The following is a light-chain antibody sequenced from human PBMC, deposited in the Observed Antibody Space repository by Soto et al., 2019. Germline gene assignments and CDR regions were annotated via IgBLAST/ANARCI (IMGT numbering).Light chain of an antibody. CDR2: KVS. V-gene: IGKV2-30*02. CDR1: QSLVHSDGNTY. J-gene: IGKJ4*01. CDR3: VQGTRCPFT. Sequence: DVEMTQSPLSLSVTLGQSASISCRASQSLVHSDGNTYLHWYQQRPGQAPRRLIYKVSNLDCGVPDRFSGSGSGTDFTLNISRMEAEDVGVYYCVQGTRCPFTFGGGTNVEIK.